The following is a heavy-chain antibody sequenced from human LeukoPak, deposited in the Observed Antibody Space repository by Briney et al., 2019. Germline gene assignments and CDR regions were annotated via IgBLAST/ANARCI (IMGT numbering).Heavy chain of an antibody. V-gene: IGHV4-59*01. D-gene: IGHD3-3*01. CDR2: FYYSGNT. J-gene: IGHJ4*02. CDR1: GVSISSSY. Sequence: PSETLSLTCTVSGVSISSSYWSWIRQPPGKGLEWIGYFYYSGNTDYNPSLKSRVTMSVDTSKNQFSLNLRSVTAADTAVFYCARLRFWSGYPFFDSWGQGTLVTVSP. CDR3: ARLRFWSGYPFFDS.